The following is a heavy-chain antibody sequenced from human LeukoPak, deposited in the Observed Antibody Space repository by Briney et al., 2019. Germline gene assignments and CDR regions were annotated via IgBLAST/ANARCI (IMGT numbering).Heavy chain of an antibody. J-gene: IGHJ4*02. D-gene: IGHD6-19*01. V-gene: IGHV4-34*01. CDR3: ARNRIAVADPFDY. Sequence: SETLSLTCAVYGGSFSGYYWSWIRQPPGKGLEWIGEINHSGSTNCNPSLKSRVTISVDTSKNQFSLKLSSVTAADTAVYYCARNRIAVADPFDYWGQGTLVTVSS. CDR2: INHSGST. CDR1: GGSFSGYY.